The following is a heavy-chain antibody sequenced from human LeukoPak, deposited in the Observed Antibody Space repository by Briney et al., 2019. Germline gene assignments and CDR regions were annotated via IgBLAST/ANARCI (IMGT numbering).Heavy chain of an antibody. Sequence: SETLSLTCTVSGGSISSYYWSWIRQPAGKGLERIGSIYYSGSTYYNPSLKSRVTISVDTSKNQFSLKLSSVTAADTAVYYCARTFLEWSGLYYVDVWGKGTTVTVSS. D-gene: IGHD3-3*01. CDR1: GGSISSYY. CDR2: IYYSGST. J-gene: IGHJ6*03. V-gene: IGHV4-4*07. CDR3: ARTFLEWSGLYYVDV.